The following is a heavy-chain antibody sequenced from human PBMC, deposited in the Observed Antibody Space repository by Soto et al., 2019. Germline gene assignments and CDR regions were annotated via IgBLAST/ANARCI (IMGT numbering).Heavy chain of an antibody. V-gene: IGHV4-34*01. CDR2: INHSGST. D-gene: IGHD2-2*01. J-gene: IGHJ6*02. Sequence: PSETLSLTCAVYGGSFSGYYWSWIRQPPGKGLEWIGEINHSGSTNYNPSLKSRATISVDTSKNQFSLKLSSVTAADTAVYYCAGGIFKVVPAAKAVSRYYYYGMDVWGQGTTVTVSS. CDR1: GGSFSGYY. CDR3: AGGIFKVVPAAKAVSRYYYYGMDV.